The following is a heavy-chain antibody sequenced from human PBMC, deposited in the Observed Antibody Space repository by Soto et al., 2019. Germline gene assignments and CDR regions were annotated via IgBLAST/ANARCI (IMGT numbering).Heavy chain of an antibody. CDR3: AKWGEVSHNPGGNYYYGMDV. CDR1: GFTFGNYV. Sequence: TGGSLRLSCPASGFTFGNYVMHGVRQPPGKGLEWISSILYDGSDKYYADSVKGRFTISRDGSKNTLYLQMDSLRPEDTAVYYCAKWGEVSHNPGGNYYYGMDVWGQGTTVTVSS. D-gene: IGHD3-16*01. J-gene: IGHJ6*02. CDR2: ILYDGSDK. V-gene: IGHV3-30*18.